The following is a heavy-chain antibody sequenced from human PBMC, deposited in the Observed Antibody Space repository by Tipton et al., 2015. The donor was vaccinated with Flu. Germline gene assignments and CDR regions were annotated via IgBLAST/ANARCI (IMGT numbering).Heavy chain of an antibody. J-gene: IGHJ4*02. D-gene: IGHD4-17*01. V-gene: IGHV3-53*01. Sequence: SLRLSCAASGFTVSSNYMSWVRQAPGKGLEWVSVIYSGGSTYYADSVKGRFTISRDNSKNTLYLQMNSLRAEDTAVYYCARVSSGDYDYYFDYWGQGTLVTVSS. CDR2: IYSGGST. CDR1: GFTVSSNY. CDR3: ARVSSGDYDYYFDY.